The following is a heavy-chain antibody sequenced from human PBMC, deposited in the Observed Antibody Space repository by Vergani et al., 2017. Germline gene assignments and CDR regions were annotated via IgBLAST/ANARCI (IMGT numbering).Heavy chain of an antibody. J-gene: IGHJ4*02. D-gene: IGHD3-9*01. CDR1: GGSITSSSYY. Sequence: QLHLQESGPGLAKPSETLSLTCTVSGGSITSSSYYWGWIRQPPGKGLEWIGNIYHSGGAYYNPSLKGRVTISVDTSKNQFSLEVTSVTAADTAIYFCARTESFILRYFHWALWGQGTLVTVSS. V-gene: IGHV4-39*01. CDR3: ARTESFILRYFHWAL. CDR2: IYHSGGA.